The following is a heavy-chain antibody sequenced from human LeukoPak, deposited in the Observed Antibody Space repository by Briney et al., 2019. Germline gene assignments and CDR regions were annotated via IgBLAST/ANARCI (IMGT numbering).Heavy chain of an antibody. CDR3: ARDHPGGWGSYRYYFDY. V-gene: IGHV1-2*02. CDR2: INPNSGGT. Sequence: ASVKVSCKASGYTFTGYYMHWVRQAPGQGLEWMGWINPNSGGTNYAQKFQGRVTMTRDTSISTAYMELSRLRSDDTAVYYCARDHPGGWGSYRYYFDYWGQGTLVTVSS. D-gene: IGHD3-16*02. J-gene: IGHJ4*02. CDR1: GYTFTGYY.